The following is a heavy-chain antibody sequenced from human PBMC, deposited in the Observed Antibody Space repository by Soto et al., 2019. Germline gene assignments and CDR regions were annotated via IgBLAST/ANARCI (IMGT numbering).Heavy chain of an antibody. D-gene: IGHD5-12*01. CDR2: IIPIFGTV. CDR1: GGTFSSYA. Sequence: QVQLVQSGAEVKKPGSSVKVSCKASGGTFSSYAISWVRQAPGQGLEWMGGIIPIFGTVNYAQKFQGRVRITADEATSTAYVELSSLRSEDTAVYYCARDGEMATSPTTWFDPWGQGTLVTVSS. V-gene: IGHV1-69*12. CDR3: ARDGEMATSPTTWFDP. J-gene: IGHJ5*02.